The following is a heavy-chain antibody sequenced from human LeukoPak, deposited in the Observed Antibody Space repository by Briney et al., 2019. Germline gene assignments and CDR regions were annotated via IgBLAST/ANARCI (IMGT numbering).Heavy chain of an antibody. D-gene: IGHD3-3*01. CDR1: GGSISSYY. Sequence: SETLSLTCAVSGGSISSYYWSWIRQPPGKGLEWIGYIYYSGSTNYNPSLKSRVTISVDTSKNQFSLKLSSVTAADTAVYYCARGGYYTEPFDYWGQGTLVTVSS. CDR2: IYYSGST. CDR3: ARGGYYTEPFDY. J-gene: IGHJ4*02. V-gene: IGHV4-59*01.